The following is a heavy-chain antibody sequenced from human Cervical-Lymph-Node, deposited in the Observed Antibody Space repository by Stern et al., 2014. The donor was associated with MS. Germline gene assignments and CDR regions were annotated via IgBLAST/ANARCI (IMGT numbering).Heavy chain of an antibody. CDR3: ARKIRRDGYNSFDV. Sequence: VQLVQSGAVLRKPGASVTVSCQASGYILTTYDIFWVRQAPGQRLEWMGWITAGRGDTRYAQKFQGRLTFTTDTSANTGFMELSSLRSEDTAQYYCARKIRRDGYNSFDVWGQGTLVSVS. D-gene: IGHD5-24*01. J-gene: IGHJ4*02. CDR2: ITAGRGDT. CDR1: GYILTTYD. V-gene: IGHV1-3*01.